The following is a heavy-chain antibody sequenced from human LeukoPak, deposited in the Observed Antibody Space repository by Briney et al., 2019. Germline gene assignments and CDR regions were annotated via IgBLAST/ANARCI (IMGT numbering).Heavy chain of an antibody. CDR1: GFTFSSYA. Sequence: PGGSLRLSCAASGFTFSSYAMSWVRQAPGKGLEWVSAISDSGGSTYYADSVKGRFTISRDNSKNTLYLQMNSLRAEDTAVYYCATPLAPLKEYYYDSSGYPTAWGQGTLVTVSS. V-gene: IGHV3-23*01. J-gene: IGHJ5*02. D-gene: IGHD3-22*01. CDR2: ISDSGGST. CDR3: ATPLAPLKEYYYDSSGYPTA.